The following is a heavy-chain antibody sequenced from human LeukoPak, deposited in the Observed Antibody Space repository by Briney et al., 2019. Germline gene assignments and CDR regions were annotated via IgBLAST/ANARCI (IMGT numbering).Heavy chain of an antibody. Sequence: GGSLRLSCAASGFTFSIYAMHWIRQAPGKGLEWVAVISYDGSNKYYADSVTGRFTISRDNSKNTLYLQMNSLRAEDTAVYYCAKDFSGSYYKPTIFDYWGQGTLVTVSS. CDR3: AKDFSGSYYKPTIFDY. CDR2: ISYDGSNK. V-gene: IGHV3-30-3*01. D-gene: IGHD3-10*01. J-gene: IGHJ4*02. CDR1: GFTFSIYA.